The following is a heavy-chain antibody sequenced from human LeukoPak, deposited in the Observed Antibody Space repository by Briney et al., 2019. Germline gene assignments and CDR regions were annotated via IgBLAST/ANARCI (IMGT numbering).Heavy chain of an antibody. Sequence: ASVTVSCKASGYTFTIYGISWVRQAPGQGLEWMGWISAYNGNTNYAQKLQGRVTMTTDTSTSTAYMELRSLRSDDTAVYYCARDRPSYDSSGYYDYWGQGTLVTVSS. V-gene: IGHV1-18*01. J-gene: IGHJ4*02. CDR2: ISAYNGNT. CDR3: ARDRPSYDSSGYYDY. D-gene: IGHD3-22*01. CDR1: GYTFTIYG.